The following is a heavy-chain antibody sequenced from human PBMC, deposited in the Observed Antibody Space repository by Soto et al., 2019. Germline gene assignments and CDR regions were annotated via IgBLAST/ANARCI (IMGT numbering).Heavy chain of an antibody. J-gene: IGHJ3*02. CDR2: IGTAGDT. CDR1: GFTFSSYD. CDR3: ARVAQPGDYLGMAFDI. Sequence: GSLRLSCAASGFTFSSYDMHWVRQATGKGLEWVSAIGTAGDTNYPGSVKDRFTISRENAKNSLYLQMNKLSAGDMAVYYCARVAQPGDYLGMAFDIWGQGTMVTVSS. V-gene: IGHV3-13*01. D-gene: IGHD4-17*01.